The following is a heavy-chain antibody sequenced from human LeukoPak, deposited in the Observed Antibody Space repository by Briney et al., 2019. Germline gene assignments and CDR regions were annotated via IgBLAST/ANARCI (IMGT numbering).Heavy chain of an antibody. D-gene: IGHD1-26*01. J-gene: IGHJ4*02. CDR1: GGSVNSGNYY. CDR3: ARDREWELQSLRYFDY. V-gene: IGHV4-61*01. CDR2: IYYSGST. Sequence: SETLSLTCIVSGGSVNSGNYYWGWIRQPPGKGLEWIGSIYYSGSTYYNPSLESRVTISLDTSKNQFSLKLSSVTAADTAVYYCARDREWELQSLRYFDYWGQGTLVTVSS.